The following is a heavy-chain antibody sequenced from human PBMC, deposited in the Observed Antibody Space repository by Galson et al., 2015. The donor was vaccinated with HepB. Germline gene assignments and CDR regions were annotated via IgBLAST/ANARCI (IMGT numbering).Heavy chain of an antibody. CDR3: ARDQPAERSYGSGTRFDY. V-gene: IGHV1-18*01. Sequence: SVKVSCKASGYTFTSYGISWVRQAPGQGLEWMGWISAYNGNTNYAQKLQGRVTMTTDTSTSTAYMELRSLRSDDTAVYYCARDQPAERSYGSGTRFDYWGQGTLVTVSS. J-gene: IGHJ4*02. CDR1: GYTFTSYG. D-gene: IGHD3-10*01. CDR2: ISAYNGNT.